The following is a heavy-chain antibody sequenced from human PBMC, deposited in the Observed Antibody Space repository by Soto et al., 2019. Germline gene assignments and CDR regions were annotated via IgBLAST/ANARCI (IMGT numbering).Heavy chain of an antibody. J-gene: IGHJ5*02. CDR2: INSDGSST. Sequence: LRLSGAASGFTFSSYWMHWVRQAPGKGLVWVSRINSDGSSTSYADSVKGRFTISRDNAKNTLYLQMNSLRAEDTAVYYCARGRGDSSSSNWFDPWGQGTLVTVSS. D-gene: IGHD6-6*01. CDR3: ARGRGDSSSSNWFDP. CDR1: GFTFSSYW. V-gene: IGHV3-74*01.